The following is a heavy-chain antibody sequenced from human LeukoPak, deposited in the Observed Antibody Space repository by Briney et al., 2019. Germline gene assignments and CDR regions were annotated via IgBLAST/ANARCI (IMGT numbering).Heavy chain of an antibody. D-gene: IGHD3-3*01. Sequence: ASVKVSCKASGYTSTDHYMHWVRQAPGQGLEWMGWINPNSGGTNYAQKFQGRVTMTRDTSISTAYMELSRLRSDDTAVYYCARDGYDFSPFDYWGQGTLVTVSS. CDR2: INPNSGGT. CDR1: GYTSTDHY. J-gene: IGHJ4*02. CDR3: ARDGYDFSPFDY. V-gene: IGHV1-2*02.